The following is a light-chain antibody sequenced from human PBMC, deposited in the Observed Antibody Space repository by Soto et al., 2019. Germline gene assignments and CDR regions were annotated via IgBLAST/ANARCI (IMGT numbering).Light chain of an antibody. CDR1: QSVSSSY. CDR2: GAS. J-gene: IGKJ1*01. Sequence: EIVLTQSPATLSLSPGERATLSCRASQSVSSSYLAWYQQKPGQAPRLLIYGASSRATGIPDRFSGSGSGTDCTLTISSLKPEDCATYYCQQRYSTTWTFGQGTKVDIK. CDR3: QQRYSTTWT. V-gene: IGKV3-20*01.